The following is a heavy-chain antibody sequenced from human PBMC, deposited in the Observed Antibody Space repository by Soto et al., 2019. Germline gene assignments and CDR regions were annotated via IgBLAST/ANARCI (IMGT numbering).Heavy chain of an antibody. CDR3: ARHGVPDAMKPYFYYYYGMDV. V-gene: IGHV4-39*01. CDR2: IYYSGST. J-gene: IGHJ6*02. D-gene: IGHD2-2*01. CDR1: GGSISSSSYY. Sequence: SETLSLTCTVSGGSISSSSYYWGWIRQPPGKGLEWIGSIYYSGSTYYNPSLKSRVTISVDTSKNQFSLKLSSVTAADTAVYYCARHGVPDAMKPYFYYYYGMDVWGQGTTVTV.